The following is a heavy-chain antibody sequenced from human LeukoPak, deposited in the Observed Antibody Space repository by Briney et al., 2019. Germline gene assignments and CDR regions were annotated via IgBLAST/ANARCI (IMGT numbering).Heavy chain of an antibody. CDR2: IYYSGST. V-gene: IGHV4-59*01. Sequence: SETLSLTCTVSGGSISSYYWSWIRQPPGKGLEWIGYIYYSGSTNYNPSLKSRVTISVDTSKNQFSLKLSSVTAADTAVYYCARGGAAGYYYYYMDVWGKGTTVTISS. CDR1: GGSISSYY. CDR3: ARGGAAGYYYYYMDV. J-gene: IGHJ6*03. D-gene: IGHD6-13*01.